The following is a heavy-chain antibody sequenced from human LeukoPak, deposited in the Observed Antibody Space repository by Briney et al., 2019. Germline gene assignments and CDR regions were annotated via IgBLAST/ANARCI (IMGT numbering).Heavy chain of an antibody. CDR3: ARVMDYYGSGFDF. CDR2: ISWNSGSI. Sequence: GGSLRLSCVASGFTFDDYAIHWVRQAPGKGLEWLSGISWNSGSIGYADSVKGRFTISRDSAKYSLYLQMNTLRPEDTALYYCARVMDYYGSGFDFWGQGTLVTVSS. CDR1: GFTFDDYA. D-gene: IGHD3-10*01. V-gene: IGHV3-9*01. J-gene: IGHJ4*02.